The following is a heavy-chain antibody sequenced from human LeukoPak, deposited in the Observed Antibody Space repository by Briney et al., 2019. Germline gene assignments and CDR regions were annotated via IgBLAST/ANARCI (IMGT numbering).Heavy chain of an antibody. CDR2: INPNSGNT. J-gene: IGHJ5*02. V-gene: IGHV1-2*02. D-gene: IGHD6-25*01. CDR1: GYTFTGYY. Sequence: ASVKVSCKASGYTFTGYYMHWVRQAPGQGLEWMGWINPNSGNTHYAQKFQDRVTMTRDTSISTAYMELNSLRSDDTAVYYCAREGAAAEDVNWFDPWGQGTLVTISS. CDR3: AREGAAAEDVNWFDP.